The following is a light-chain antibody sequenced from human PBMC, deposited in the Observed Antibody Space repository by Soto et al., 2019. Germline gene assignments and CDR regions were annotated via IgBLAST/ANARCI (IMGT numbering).Light chain of an antibody. CDR3: QHYNNWPLT. J-gene: IGKJ4*01. Sequence: EIHMTQSPSTLSVSPGERASLSCRASQSVSSNLAWYQQKPGQTPRLLIYATSTRATGIPARFSGSGSGTEFTLTISSLQSEDFAVYYCQHYNNWPLTFGGGTKVDIK. V-gene: IGKV3-15*01. CDR1: QSVSSN. CDR2: ATS.